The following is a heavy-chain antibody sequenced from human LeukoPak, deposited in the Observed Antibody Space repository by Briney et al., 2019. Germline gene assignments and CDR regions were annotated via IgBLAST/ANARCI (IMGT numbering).Heavy chain of an antibody. V-gene: IGHV4-30-4*07. CDR1: GGSISSGGYS. Sequence: PSETLSLTCAVSGGSISSGGYSWRWIRQPPGKGLEWIGYIYYSGSTYYNPSLKSRVIISVDTSKNQFSLKLSSVTAADTAVYYCARRFYYYYMDVWGKGTTVTISS. CDR2: IYYSGST. J-gene: IGHJ6*03. D-gene: IGHD3-3*01. CDR3: ARRFYYYYMDV.